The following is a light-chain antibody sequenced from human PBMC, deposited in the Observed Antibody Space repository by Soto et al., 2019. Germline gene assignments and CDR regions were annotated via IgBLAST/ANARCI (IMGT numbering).Light chain of an antibody. Sequence: ETVLTQSPGTLSLSPGERATLSCRASHSVSTTYLAWYQQKPGQAPRLLIYGASTRATGIPDRYSGSGSVTDFTLAISRLDPDDFAVYYCQNYGRSPGLFTFGPGTKVDIK. CDR3: QNYGRSPGLFT. V-gene: IGKV3-20*01. CDR2: GAS. J-gene: IGKJ3*01. CDR1: HSVSTTY.